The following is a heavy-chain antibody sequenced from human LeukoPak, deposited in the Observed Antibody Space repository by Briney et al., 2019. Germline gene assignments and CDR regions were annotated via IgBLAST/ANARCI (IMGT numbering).Heavy chain of an antibody. CDR3: AKRSFSYTAMVYYFDY. D-gene: IGHD5-18*01. CDR2: ISGSGGST. V-gene: IGHV3-23*01. J-gene: IGHJ4*02. CDR1: GFTFSSYA. Sequence: GGSLRLSCAASGFTFSSYAMSWVRQAPGKGLEWVSAISGSGGSTYYAGSVKGRFTISRDNSKNTLYLQMNSPRAEDTAVYYCAKRSFSYTAMVYYFDYWGQGTLVTVSS.